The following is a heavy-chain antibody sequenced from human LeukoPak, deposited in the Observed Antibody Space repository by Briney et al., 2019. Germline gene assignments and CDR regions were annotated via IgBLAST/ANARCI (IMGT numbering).Heavy chain of an antibody. J-gene: IGHJ6*02. Sequence: ASVKVSCKASGYTFTSYDMNWVRQATGQGLEWMGWMNPNSGNTGYAQKFQGRVTMTRNTSISTAYMELSSLRSEDTAVYYCARGRITIFGRATGYYYGMDVWGQGTTVTVSS. V-gene: IGHV1-8*01. CDR3: ARGRITIFGRATGYYYGMDV. D-gene: IGHD3-3*01. CDR2: MNPNSGNT. CDR1: GYTFTSYD.